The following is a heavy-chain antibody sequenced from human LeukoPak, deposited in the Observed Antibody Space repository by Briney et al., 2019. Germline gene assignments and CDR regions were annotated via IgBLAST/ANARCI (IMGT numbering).Heavy chain of an antibody. V-gene: IGHV4-59*08. CDR2: IYYSGST. CDR1: GGSISSYY. J-gene: IGHJ6*02. D-gene: IGHD1-14*01. CDR3: ARYNDYVYYGMDV. Sequence: SETLSLTCTVSGGSISSYYWSWIRQPPGKGLEWIGYIYYSGSTNYDPSLKSRVTISVDTSKNQFSLKLSSVTAADTAVYYCARYNDYVYYGMDVWGQGTTVTVSS.